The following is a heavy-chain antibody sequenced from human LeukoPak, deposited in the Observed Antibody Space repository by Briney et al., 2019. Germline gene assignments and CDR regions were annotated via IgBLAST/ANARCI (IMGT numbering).Heavy chain of an antibody. CDR3: TTDPSDTNYGMDV. Sequence: GGSLRLSCAASGFTFSNAWMSWVRQAPGKGLEWVGRIKSKTDGGTTDYAAPVKGRFTISRDDSKNTLYLQMNSLKTEDTAVYYCTTDPSDTNYGMDVWGQGTTVTVSS. CDR2: IKSKTDGGTT. J-gene: IGHJ6*02. CDR1: GFTFSNAW. D-gene: IGHD5-18*01. V-gene: IGHV3-15*01.